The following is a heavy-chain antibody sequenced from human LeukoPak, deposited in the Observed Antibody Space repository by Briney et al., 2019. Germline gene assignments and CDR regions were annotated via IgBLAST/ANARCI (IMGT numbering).Heavy chain of an antibody. CDR2: ISSSGSTI. D-gene: IGHD3-22*01. Sequence: PGRSLRLSCAASGFTFSTYEMNWVRQTPGKGLEWVSYISSSGSTIYYADSVKGRFTISRDNAKNSLYLQMNSLRAEDTAVYYCARDNYDSSTPYYFDYWGQGTLVTVSS. V-gene: IGHV3-48*03. J-gene: IGHJ4*02. CDR3: ARDNYDSSTPYYFDY. CDR1: GFTFSTYE.